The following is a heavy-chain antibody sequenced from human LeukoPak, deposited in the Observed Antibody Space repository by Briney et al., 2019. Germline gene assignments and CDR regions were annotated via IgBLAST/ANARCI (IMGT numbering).Heavy chain of an antibody. CDR2: IKSKTDGGTT. V-gene: IGHV3-15*01. Sequence: PGGSLRLSCAASGFTFSNAWMSWVRQAPGKGLEWVGRIKSKTDGGTTDYAAPVKGRFTISRDDSKNTLYLQMNSLKTEDTAVYYCTTGNDYGDYNPGGWGQGTLVIVSS. CDR3: TTGNDYGDYNPGG. D-gene: IGHD4-17*01. J-gene: IGHJ4*02. CDR1: GFTFSNAW.